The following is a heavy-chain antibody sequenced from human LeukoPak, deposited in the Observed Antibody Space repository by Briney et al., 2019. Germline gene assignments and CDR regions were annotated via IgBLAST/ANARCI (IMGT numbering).Heavy chain of an antibody. D-gene: IGHD6-13*01. Sequence: PSETLSLTCSVSGGSIYSDFDYWAWIRQSPGKRLEWIGSIYYSGSTYYNPSLKSRVTMSVDRSESQFSLKLSSVTAADTAVYYCARHLKQQPHDYWGRGTLVTVSS. V-gene: IGHV4-39*01. CDR2: IYYSGST. CDR1: GGSIYSDFDY. J-gene: IGHJ4*02. CDR3: ARHLKQQPHDY.